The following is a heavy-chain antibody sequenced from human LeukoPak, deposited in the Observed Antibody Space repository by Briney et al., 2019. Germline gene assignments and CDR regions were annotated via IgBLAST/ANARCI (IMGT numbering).Heavy chain of an antibody. CDR2: IYYSGTT. D-gene: IGHD6-13*01. CDR1: GGSISSGGYY. Sequence: SETLSLTCTVSGGSISSGGYYWSWIRQPPGKGLEWIGYIYYSGTTNYNPSLKSRVTISVDTSKNQFSLKLSSVTAADTAVYYCARGVYIAAAQYAYWGQGTLVTVSS. CDR3: ARGVYIAAAQYAY. V-gene: IGHV4-61*08. J-gene: IGHJ4*02.